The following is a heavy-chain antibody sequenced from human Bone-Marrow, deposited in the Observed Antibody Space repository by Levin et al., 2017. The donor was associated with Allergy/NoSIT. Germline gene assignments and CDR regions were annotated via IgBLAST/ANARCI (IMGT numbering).Heavy chain of an antibody. Sequence: GESLKISCKASGYTFTGYYLHWVRQAPGQGLEWMGWINPNSGDTNSAQKFQGRVTMSRDTSITTAYMELSRLTSDDTAVYYCARERSITIFGVVPTKTFDYWGQGTLVTVSS. CDR3: ARERSITIFGVVPTKTFDY. CDR1: GYTFTGYY. D-gene: IGHD3-3*01. CDR2: INPNSGDT. J-gene: IGHJ4*02. V-gene: IGHV1-2*02.